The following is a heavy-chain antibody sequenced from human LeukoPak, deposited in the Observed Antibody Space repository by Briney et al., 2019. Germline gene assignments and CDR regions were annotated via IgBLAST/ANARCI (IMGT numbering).Heavy chain of an antibody. CDR1: GFTFSDYY. V-gene: IGHV3-11*06. CDR3: ARRIETGTIGFDH. Sequence: GGSLRLSCAASGFTFSDYYMTWIRQAPGKGLEWVSDISRTGDNTNYADSVKGRFTISRDNAKNSLYLQMNSLRAEDTAVYYCARRIETGTIGFDHWGQGTLVTVSS. J-gene: IGHJ5*02. CDR2: ISRTGDNT. D-gene: IGHD1-7*01.